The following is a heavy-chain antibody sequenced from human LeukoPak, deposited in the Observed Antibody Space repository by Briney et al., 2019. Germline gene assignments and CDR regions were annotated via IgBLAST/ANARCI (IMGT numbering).Heavy chain of an antibody. CDR2: IRSDGSNK. CDR1: GFTFGSYG. V-gene: IGHV3-30*02. Sequence: LAGGSLRLSCAASGFTFGSYGMHWVRQAPGKGLEWVTFIRSDGSNKYYADSVKGRFTISRDNSKNTLYLQMNSLRAEDTAVYYCASNKADPYYYYYYMDVWGKGTTVTISS. D-gene: IGHD2/OR15-2a*01. CDR3: ASNKADPYYYYYYMDV. J-gene: IGHJ6*03.